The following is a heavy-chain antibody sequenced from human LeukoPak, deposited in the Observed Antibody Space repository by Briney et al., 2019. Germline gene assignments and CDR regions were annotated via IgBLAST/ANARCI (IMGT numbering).Heavy chain of an antibody. CDR2: IYPGDSDT. CDR3: ARHPHCSPAGGCYYYMDV. Sequence: RGGSLQISCQGSGSIFTSYWIGWVRQLPGKGLEWMGIIYPGDSDTRYSPSFQGQVTISADKSISTASLQWSSLRASDTAMYYCARHPHCSPAGGCYYYMDVWGKGTTVTVSS. V-gene: IGHV5-51*01. CDR1: GSIFTSYW. J-gene: IGHJ6*03. D-gene: IGHD2-21*01.